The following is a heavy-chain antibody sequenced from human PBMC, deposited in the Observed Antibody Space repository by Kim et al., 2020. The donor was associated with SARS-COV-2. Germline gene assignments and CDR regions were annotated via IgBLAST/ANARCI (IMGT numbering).Heavy chain of an antibody. CDR3: AKDIPTHPGYSTWHGMDV. CDR1: GFNFDDYA. V-gene: IGHV3-9*01. Sequence: GGSLRLSCAASGFNFDDYAMHWVRQAPGKGLEWVSGISWNSGSIGYADSVKGRFNISRDNAKNSLYLQMNSLRAEDTALYYCAKDIPTHPGYSTWHGMDVWGQGTTVTVSS. CDR2: ISWNSGSI. J-gene: IGHJ6*02. D-gene: IGHD6-13*01.